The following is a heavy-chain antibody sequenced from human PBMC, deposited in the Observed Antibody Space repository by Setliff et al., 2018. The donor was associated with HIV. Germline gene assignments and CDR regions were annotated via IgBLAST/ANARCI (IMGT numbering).Heavy chain of an antibody. CDR1: GYTFTTHD. Sequence: ASVKVSCKASGYTFTTHDNTHDINWVRQAPGQGLEWMGWVYTNNGDTKYSQKFQDRVTFTRDTSATTAYMDLSSLGFEDSAIYYCARAYSVYDLSAFDIWGQGTMVTVSS. CDR2: VYTNNGDT. J-gene: IGHJ3*02. V-gene: IGHV1-3*04. D-gene: IGHD5-12*01. CDR3: ARAYSVYDLSAFDI.